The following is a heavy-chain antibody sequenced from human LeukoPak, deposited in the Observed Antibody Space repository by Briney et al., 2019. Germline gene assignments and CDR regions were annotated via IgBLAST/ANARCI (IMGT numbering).Heavy chain of an antibody. Sequence: ASVKVSCKTSGYTFTGYYMHWVRQAPGQGLEWMGCINPNSGGTNYAQKFQGRVTMTRDTSITTSYMELSRLKSDDTAVYYCARSYDSSGYYTHWGQGTLVTVSS. CDR1: GYTFTGYY. CDR2: INPNSGGT. CDR3: ARSYDSSGYYTH. J-gene: IGHJ4*02. V-gene: IGHV1-2*02. D-gene: IGHD3-22*01.